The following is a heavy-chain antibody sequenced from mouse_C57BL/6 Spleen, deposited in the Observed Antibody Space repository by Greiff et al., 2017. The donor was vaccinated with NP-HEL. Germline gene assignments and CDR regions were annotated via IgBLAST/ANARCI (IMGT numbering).Heavy chain of an antibody. D-gene: IGHD3-2*02. J-gene: IGHJ2*01. CDR3: ARGGAQATFDY. CDR1: GYSFTGYY. CDR2: INPSTGGT. V-gene: IGHV1-42*01. Sequence: EVQLQQSGPELVKPGASVKISCKASGYSFTGYYMNWVKQSPEKSLEWIGEINPSTGGTTYNQKFKAKATLTVDKSSSTAYMQLKSLTSEDSAVYYCARGGAQATFDYWGQGTTLTVSS.